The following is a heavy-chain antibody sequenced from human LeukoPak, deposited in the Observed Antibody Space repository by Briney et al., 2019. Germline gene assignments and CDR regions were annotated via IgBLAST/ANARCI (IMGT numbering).Heavy chain of an antibody. D-gene: IGHD5-24*01. CDR1: GFTLSSYS. Sequence: GGSLRLSCAASGFTLSSYSMNWVHQAPGKGLEWVSSISSSSSYIYYADSVKGRFTISRDNAKNSLYLQMNSLRAEDTAVYYRARDMGRDGYNGNYWGQGTLVTVSS. J-gene: IGHJ4*02. CDR3: ARDMGRDGYNGNY. V-gene: IGHV3-21*01. CDR2: ISSSSSYI.